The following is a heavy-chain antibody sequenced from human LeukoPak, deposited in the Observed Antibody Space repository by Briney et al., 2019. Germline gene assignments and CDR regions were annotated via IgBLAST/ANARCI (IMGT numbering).Heavy chain of an antibody. V-gene: IGHV1-3*01. CDR2: INAGNGNT. Sequence: ASVKVSCKASGYTFTNYAMQWVRQAPGQRLEWMGWINAGNGNTRYSQRFQGRVTITRDTSASTVYMEVASLRSEDTAVYYCARGIWSRTVSSYYLDYWGQGTLVTVSS. D-gene: IGHD3-3*01. CDR3: ARGIWSRTVSSYYLDY. CDR1: GYTFTNYA. J-gene: IGHJ4*02.